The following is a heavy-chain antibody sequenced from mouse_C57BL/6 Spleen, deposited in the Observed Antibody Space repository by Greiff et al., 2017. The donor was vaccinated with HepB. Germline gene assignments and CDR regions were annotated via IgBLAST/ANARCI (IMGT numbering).Heavy chain of an antibody. J-gene: IGHJ2*01. CDR1: GYTFTSYW. CDR2: IYPGNSDT. Sequence: EVQLQQSGTVLARPGASVKMSCKTSGYTFTSYWMHWVKQRPGQGLEWIGAIYPGNSDTSYNQKFKGKAKLTAVTSASTAYMELGSLTNADSAVYYCTRSEYYGSSYYFDYWGQGTTLTVSA. CDR3: TRSEYYGSSYYFDY. V-gene: IGHV1-5*01. D-gene: IGHD1-1*01.